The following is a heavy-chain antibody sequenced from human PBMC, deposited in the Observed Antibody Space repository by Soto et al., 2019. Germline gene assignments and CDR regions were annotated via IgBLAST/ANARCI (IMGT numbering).Heavy chain of an antibody. CDR3: ARQVNPWAQGAFDI. D-gene: IGHD3-10*01. CDR1: GGSISSSSYY. Sequence: QLQLQESGPGLVKPSETLSLTCTVSGGSISSSSYYWGWIRQPPGKGLEWIGSIYYSGSTYYNPSLKSRFTISVDTSKTQFSLKLSSVTAADTAVYYCARQVNPWAQGAFDIWGQGTMVTVSS. CDR2: IYYSGST. V-gene: IGHV4-39*01. J-gene: IGHJ3*02.